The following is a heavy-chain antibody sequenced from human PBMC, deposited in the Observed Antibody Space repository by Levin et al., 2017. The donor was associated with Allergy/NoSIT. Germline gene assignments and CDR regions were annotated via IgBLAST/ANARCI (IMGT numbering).Heavy chain of an antibody. CDR1: GGSISSSNW. D-gene: IGHD6-13*01. V-gene: IGHV4-4*02. Sequence: PSQTLSLTCAVSGGSISSSNWWSWVRQPPGKGLEWIGEIYHSGSTNYNPSLKSRVTISVDKSKNQFSLKLSSVTAADTAVYYCARVDDSSSLGEYYFDYWGQGTLVTVSS. CDR3: ARVDDSSSLGEYYFDY. CDR2: IYHSGST. J-gene: IGHJ4*02.